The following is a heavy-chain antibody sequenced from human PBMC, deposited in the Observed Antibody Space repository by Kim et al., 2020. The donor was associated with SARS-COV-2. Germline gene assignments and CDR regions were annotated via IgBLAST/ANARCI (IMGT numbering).Heavy chain of an antibody. J-gene: IGHJ3*02. D-gene: IGHD2-21*01. V-gene: IGHV1-18*04. CDR1: GYTFTSHG. CDR3: ARGKSLFLEAFDI. CDR2: INGYSGKS. Sequence: ASVKVSCKASGYTFTSHGIAWVRRAPGQGLEWLGWINGYSGKSNFVERLQGRVTMTTDTAATTAYLELRSLRSDDTAVYYCARGKSLFLEAFDIWGQGTLVTVSS.